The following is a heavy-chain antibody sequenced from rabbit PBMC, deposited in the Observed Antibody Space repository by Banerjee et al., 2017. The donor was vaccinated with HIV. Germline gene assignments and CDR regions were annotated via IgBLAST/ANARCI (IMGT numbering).Heavy chain of an antibody. D-gene: IGHD4-1*01. J-gene: IGHJ4*01. CDR1: GIDFSSYYY. Sequence: QEQLKETGGGLVQPGGSLTLSCKASGIDFSSYYYMCWVRQAPGKGLEWISCIAGSSSGFTYSATWAKGRFTCSKTSSTTVTLQMTSLTAADTATYFCARGGDSSGWGKNLWGPGTLVTVS. V-gene: IGHV1S45*01. CDR2: IAGSSSGFT. CDR3: ARGGDSSGWGKNL.